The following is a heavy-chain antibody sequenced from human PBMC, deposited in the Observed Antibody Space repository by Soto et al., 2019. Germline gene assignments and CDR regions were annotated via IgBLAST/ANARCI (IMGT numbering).Heavy chain of an antibody. Sequence: QVTLKESGPVLVKPTETLTLPCTVSGFSLSNARMSVSWIRQPPGKAQEWLAHIFSNDAKSYSASLKSRLIISKDTSKSQVVLTMTNMDPVDTATYYCARIRGWGWLGPNDYWGQGTLVTVSS. CDR1: GFSLSNARMS. CDR3: ARIRGWGWLGPNDY. J-gene: IGHJ4*02. V-gene: IGHV2-26*01. CDR2: IFSNDAK. D-gene: IGHD3-10*01.